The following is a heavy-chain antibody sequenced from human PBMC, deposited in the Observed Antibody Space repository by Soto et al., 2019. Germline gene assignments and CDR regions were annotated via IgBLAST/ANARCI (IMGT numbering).Heavy chain of an antibody. J-gene: IGHJ3*02. V-gene: IGHV3-23*01. D-gene: IGHD3-10*01. CDR3: AKDFISCSDVYDPIDI. CDR1: GFTFSDYA. CDR2: IGGAGSNI. Sequence: PGGSLRLSCAASGFTFSDYAMTWVGQAPGKGQEWVSVIGGAGSNIYYADSVEGRFTVSRDDSKNTLYLRMDSLRVEDTAVYYCAKDFISCSDVYDPIDIWAPGTMVIVS.